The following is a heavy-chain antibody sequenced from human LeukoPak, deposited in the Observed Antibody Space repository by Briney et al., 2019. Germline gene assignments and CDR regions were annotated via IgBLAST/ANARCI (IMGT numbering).Heavy chain of an antibody. J-gene: IGHJ4*02. CDR1: GGSISSYY. Sequence: SETLSLTCTVSGGSISSYYWRWLRQPPGKGLEWIGYIDYTGNTNYNPSLKSRATISVDTSKNQFSLNLSSVTAADTAVYYCARDGGYSYGSPFDNWGQGTLVTVSS. CDR3: ARDGGYSYGSPFDN. CDR2: IDYTGNT. V-gene: IGHV4-59*01. D-gene: IGHD5-18*01.